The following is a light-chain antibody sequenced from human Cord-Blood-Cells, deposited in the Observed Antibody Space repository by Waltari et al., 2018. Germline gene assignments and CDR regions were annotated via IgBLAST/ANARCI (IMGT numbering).Light chain of an antibody. J-gene: IGKJ1*01. CDR1: QSVSSY. Sequence: ELLFPPSPDTTSLSPAERPTISCRASQSVSSYLAWYQQKPGQAPRLLIYDASNRATGIPARFSGSGSGTDFTLTISSLEPEDFAVYYCQQRSNWPKTFGQGTKVEIK. CDR2: DAS. V-gene: IGKV3-11*01. CDR3: QQRSNWPKT.